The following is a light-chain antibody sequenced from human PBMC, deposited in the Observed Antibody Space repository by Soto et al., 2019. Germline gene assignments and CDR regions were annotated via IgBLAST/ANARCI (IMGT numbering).Light chain of an antibody. J-gene: IGLJ2*01. CDR3: QSSDSSLTVV. Sequence: QSVLTQPPSVSGAPGQRVTISCTGSSSNIGAGYDVHWYQQVPGTAPKLLIYGNINRPSGVPDRFSGSKSGTSASLAITGLQADDEADYYCQSSDSSLTVVFGGGTQLTVL. CDR2: GNI. V-gene: IGLV1-40*01. CDR1: SSNIGAGYD.